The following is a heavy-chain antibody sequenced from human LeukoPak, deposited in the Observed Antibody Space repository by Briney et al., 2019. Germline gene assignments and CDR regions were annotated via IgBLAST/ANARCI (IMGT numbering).Heavy chain of an antibody. D-gene: IGHD3-3*01. J-gene: IGHJ6*03. CDR1: GGSFSGYY. CDR3: ARDRGPHDFWKYYYYMDV. CDR2: INHSGST. Sequence: SETLSLTCAVYGGSFSGYYWSWIRQPPGKGLEWIGEINHSGSTNYNPSLKSRVTISVDTSKNQFSLKLSSVTAADTAVYYCARDRGPHDFWKYYYYMDVWGKGTTVTVTS. V-gene: IGHV4-34*01.